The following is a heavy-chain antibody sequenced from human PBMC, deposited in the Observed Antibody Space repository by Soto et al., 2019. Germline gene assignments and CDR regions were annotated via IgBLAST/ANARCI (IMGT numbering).Heavy chain of an antibody. Sequence: PGGSLRLSCAASGFTFSSYAMSWVRQAPGKGLEWVSAISGSGGSTYYADSVKGRFTISRDNSKNTLYLQMNSLRAEDTAVYYCARRRLREGGTRYWGQGTLVTVSS. CDR2: ISGSGGST. D-gene: IGHD2-15*01. CDR1: GFTFSSYA. V-gene: IGHV3-23*01. J-gene: IGHJ4*02. CDR3: ARRRLREGGTRY.